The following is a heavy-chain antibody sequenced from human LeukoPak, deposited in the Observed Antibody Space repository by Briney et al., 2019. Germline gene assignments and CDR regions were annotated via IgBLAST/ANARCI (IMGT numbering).Heavy chain of an antibody. CDR2: IYYSGST. CDR1: GGSISTYY. J-gene: IGHJ2*01. V-gene: IGHV4-59*01. D-gene: IGHD2-21*02. CDR3: ARLPLVVVTATYWYFDL. Sequence: PSETLSLTCTVSGGSISTYYWSWIRQPPGKGLEWIGYIYYSGSTNYNPSLKSRVTISLDTSKNQLSLKLSSVTAADTAVYYCARLPLVVVTATYWYFDLWGRGTLVTVSS.